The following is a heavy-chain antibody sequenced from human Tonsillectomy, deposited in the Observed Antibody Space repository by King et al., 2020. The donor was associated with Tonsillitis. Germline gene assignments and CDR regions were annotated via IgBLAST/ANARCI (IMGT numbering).Heavy chain of an antibody. J-gene: IGHJ4*02. CDR1: GFSLSTSGVG. V-gene: IGHV2-5*01. D-gene: IGHD2-15*01. CDR3: AHTCLFSGYCSGDGCQNFDY. CDR2: IYWNDDK. Sequence: LTLKESGPTLVKPTQTLTLTCTFSGFSLSTSGVGVGWIRQPPGKALEWLALIYWNDDKRYSPSLKSRLTITEDTSKNQVVLTMTNMDSVDTAMYYCAHTCLFSGYCSGDGCQNFDYWGQGTLVTVSS.